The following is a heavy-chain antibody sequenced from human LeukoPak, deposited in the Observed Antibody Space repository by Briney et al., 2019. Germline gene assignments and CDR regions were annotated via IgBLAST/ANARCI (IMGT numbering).Heavy chain of an antibody. CDR3: ARSRGYSGYAYDAFDL. V-gene: IGHV4-59*01. CDR1: GGSISSYY. D-gene: IGHD5-12*01. Sequence: SETLSLTCTVSGGSISSYYWSWIRQPPGKGLEWIGYIYYSGSTNYNPSLKSRVTISVDTSKNQFSLKLSSVTAADTAVYYCARSRGYSGYAYDAFDLGGQGTMVTVSS. J-gene: IGHJ3*01. CDR2: IYYSGST.